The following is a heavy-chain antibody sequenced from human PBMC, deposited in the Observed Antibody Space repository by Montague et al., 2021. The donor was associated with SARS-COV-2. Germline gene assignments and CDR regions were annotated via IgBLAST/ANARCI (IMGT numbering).Heavy chain of an antibody. CDR3: ARGMIRGVTTPFDY. J-gene: IGHJ4*02. CDR1: SGFIISSGYY. Sequence: SETLSLTCSVSSGFIISSGYYWGWIRQPPGKELEWIGNIYYSGTTYYXXXLQSRGTISVDTSKNHLSLRLGSVTAADTAVYFCARGMIRGVTTPFDYWGQGSQVTVSS. CDR2: IYYSGTT. V-gene: IGHV4-39*02. D-gene: IGHD3-10*01.